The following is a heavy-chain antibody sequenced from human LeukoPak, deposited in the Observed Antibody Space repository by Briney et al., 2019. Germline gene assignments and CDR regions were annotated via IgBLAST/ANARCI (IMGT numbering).Heavy chain of an antibody. V-gene: IGHV3-7*01. CDR2: IKQVGSEK. J-gene: IGHJ4*01. D-gene: IGHD3-22*01. Sequence: GGSLRLSCAASGFTFSSYWMSWVRQAPGKGLEWVANIKQVGSEKYYVDSVKGRFTISRDNAKNSLYLEMNSLRAEDTAVYYCAKHYYDSSGYYLLDYWGHGTLVTVSS. CDR1: GFTFSSYW. CDR3: AKHYYDSSGYYLLDY.